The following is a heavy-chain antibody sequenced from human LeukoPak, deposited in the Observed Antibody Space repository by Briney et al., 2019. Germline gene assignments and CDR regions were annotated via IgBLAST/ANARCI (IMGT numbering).Heavy chain of an antibody. Sequence: GGSLRLSCATSGFTFSNYGMNWVRHAPGKGLEWGSGIIPSGVTTYYADSVKGRFAISRDNSKNTVYLQMNSLRAEDTAVYYCAELGITMIGGVWGKGTTVTISS. V-gene: IGHV3-23*01. CDR1: GFTFSNYG. D-gene: IGHD3-10*02. CDR3: AELGITMIGGV. J-gene: IGHJ6*04. CDR2: IIPSGVTT.